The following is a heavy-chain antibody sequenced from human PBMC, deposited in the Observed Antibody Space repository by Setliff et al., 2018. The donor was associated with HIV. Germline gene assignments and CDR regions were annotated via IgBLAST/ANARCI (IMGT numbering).Heavy chain of an antibody. CDR2: IYPGDSDT. D-gene: IGHD2-21*01. V-gene: IGHV5-51*01. CDR3: ARVRYCGSPSCRKEFDF. J-gene: IGHJ4*02. Sequence: GESLKISCRGSGYTFTNYWIGWVRQMPGRGLEWMGIIYPGDSDTRYSPSFEGQVTMSADKSINTAYLQWNSLRVDDTAVYYCARVRYCGSPSCRKEFDFWGQGTLVTVSS. CDR1: GYTFTNYW.